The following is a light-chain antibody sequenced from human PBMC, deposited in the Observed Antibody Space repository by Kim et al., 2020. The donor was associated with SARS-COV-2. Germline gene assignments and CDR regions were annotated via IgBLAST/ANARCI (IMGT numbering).Light chain of an antibody. CDR2: AAS. V-gene: IGKV1-39*01. CDR3: QQSYSTFFT. CDR1: QSITRY. Sequence: ASIGDRVTITCRASQSITRYLNWYQQKPGKAPKLLIYAASSLESGVPSRFSGSGSGTDFTLTISGVQPEDFATYYCQQSYSTFFTFGPGTKVDIK. J-gene: IGKJ3*01.